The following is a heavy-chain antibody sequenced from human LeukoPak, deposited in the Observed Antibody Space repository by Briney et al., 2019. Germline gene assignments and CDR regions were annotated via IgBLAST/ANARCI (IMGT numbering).Heavy chain of an antibody. J-gene: IGHJ6*03. CDR1: GSTFSNFS. V-gene: IGHV3-21*01. Sequence: GGSLRLSCTASGSTFSNFSMNWVRQAPGKGLGWVSSISSRSSYIYYASAVQGRFTISRDNAKSSLYLQMNSLRAEDTAVYYCAQRYYMDVWGKGTTVRVSS. CDR3: AQRYYMDV. CDR2: ISSRSSYI.